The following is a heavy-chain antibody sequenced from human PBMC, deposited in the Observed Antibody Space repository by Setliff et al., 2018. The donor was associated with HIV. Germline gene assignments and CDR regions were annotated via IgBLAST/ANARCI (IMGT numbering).Heavy chain of an antibody. V-gene: IGHV1-46*03. D-gene: IGHD3-22*01. Sequence: ASVKVSCKTSGYTFTTYYIHWVRLAPGQGLEWMGIINPSGGNTNYTQKFQGRLTLTRDTSTSTVYMDLSSLTSEETAVYYCARGDLYFYDSPVTLPDFWGQGTPVTVSS. CDR1: GYTFTTYY. J-gene: IGHJ4*02. CDR2: INPSGGNT. CDR3: ARGDLYFYDSPVTLPDF.